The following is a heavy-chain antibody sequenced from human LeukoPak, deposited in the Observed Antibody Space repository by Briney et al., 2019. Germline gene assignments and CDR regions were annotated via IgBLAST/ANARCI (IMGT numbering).Heavy chain of an antibody. CDR1: GASVSGKF. CDR2: IYYGGST. D-gene: IGHD3/OR15-3a*01. CDR3: VGGGDWLPEY. J-gene: IGHJ4*01. Sequence: SETLSLTCTVSGASVSGKFWSWIRHSPGNGLEWIGLIYYGGSTKFNPSLKSRVAMSVDTSNNQFSLSLNSVTTTDTAVYFCVGGGDWLPEYWGHGTQVIVSS. V-gene: IGHV4-59*02.